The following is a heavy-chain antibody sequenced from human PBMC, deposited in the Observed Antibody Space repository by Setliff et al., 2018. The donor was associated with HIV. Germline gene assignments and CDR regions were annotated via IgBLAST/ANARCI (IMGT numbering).Heavy chain of an antibody. CDR1: GGSISSHY. CDR2: MYTSGST. CDR3: AREYVSRLYWYFDL. D-gene: IGHD2-8*01. V-gene: IGHV4-4*08. J-gene: IGHJ2*01. Sequence: PSETLSLTCSVSGGSISSHYWSWIRQPPGKGLEWIGYMYTSGSTNYNPSLKSRVTISVDTSKNQFSLKLSSVTAADTAVYYCAREYVSRLYWYFDLWGRGTLVTVSS.